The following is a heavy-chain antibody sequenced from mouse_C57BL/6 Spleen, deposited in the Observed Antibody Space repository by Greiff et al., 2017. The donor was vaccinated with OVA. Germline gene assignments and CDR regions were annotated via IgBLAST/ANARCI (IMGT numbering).Heavy chain of an antibody. D-gene: IGHD1-1*01. J-gene: IGHJ2*01. CDR2: IDPSDSYT. CDR1: GYTFTSYW. CDR3: ARKGITTVVADFYY. V-gene: IGHV1-59*01. Sequence: QVQLQQPGAELVRPGTSVKLSCKASGYTFTSYWMHWVKQRPGQGLEWIGVIDPSDSYTNYNQKFKGKATLTVDTSSSTAYMQLSSLTSEDSAVYYCARKGITTVVADFYYWGQGTTLTVSS.